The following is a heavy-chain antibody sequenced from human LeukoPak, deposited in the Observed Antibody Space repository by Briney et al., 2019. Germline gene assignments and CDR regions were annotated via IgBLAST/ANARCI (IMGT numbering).Heavy chain of an antibody. D-gene: IGHD6-19*01. V-gene: IGHV4-59*01. CDR3: ARRRGWYGAFDI. CDR2: IYSSGST. J-gene: IGHJ3*02. CDR1: GGSISSYY. Sequence: YPSETLSLTCTVSGGSISSYYWSWIRQPPGKGLEWIGYIYSSGSTNYNPSLKSRVTTSVDTSKTQFSLKLSSVTAADTAVYYCARRRGWYGAFDIWGQGTMVTVSS.